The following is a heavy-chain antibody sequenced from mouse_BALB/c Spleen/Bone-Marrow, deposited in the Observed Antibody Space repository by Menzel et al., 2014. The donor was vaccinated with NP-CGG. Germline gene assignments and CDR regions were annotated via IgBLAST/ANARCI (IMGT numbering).Heavy chain of an antibody. CDR3: ARGDYYGKGGAMDY. D-gene: IGHD1-1*01. J-gene: IGHJ4*01. CDR1: GYTFTRYW. Sequence: LLESGAELAKPGASVKMSCKASGYTFTRYWIHWVKPGPGQGLEWIGYINPSTGYTEYNQKFKDKATLTADKSSSTAYMQLSSLTSEDSAVYYCARGDYYGKGGAMDYWGQGTSVTVSS. V-gene: IGHV1-7*01. CDR2: INPSTGYT.